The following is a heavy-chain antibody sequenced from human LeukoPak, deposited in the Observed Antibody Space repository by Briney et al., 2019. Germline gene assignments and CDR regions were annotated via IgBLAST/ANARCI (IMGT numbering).Heavy chain of an antibody. V-gene: IGHV3-23*01. D-gene: IGHD3-10*01. CDR3: AKGWVYCYGSGSYSLFDY. Sequence: PGGSMSLASAASGFTFGSYAMSWVRQAHGKVLEWVSAISGSGGSTYYADSVKGRFTISRDNSKNTLYLQMNSLRAEDTAVYYCAKGWVYCYGSGSYSLFDYWGQGTLVTVSS. CDR1: GFTFGSYA. J-gene: IGHJ4*02. CDR2: ISGSGGST.